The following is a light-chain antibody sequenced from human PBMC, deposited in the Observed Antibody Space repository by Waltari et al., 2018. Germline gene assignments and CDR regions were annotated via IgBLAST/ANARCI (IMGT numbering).Light chain of an antibody. CDR3: QQYYTTPYT. J-gene: IGKJ2*01. CDR1: QSVLYSSNNKNY. CDR2: WAS. Sequence: IVMTQSPDSLAVSPGERATIKCKSSQSVLYSSNNKNYFAWYQQKPGQPPKLLIYWASTRESGVPDRFSGSGSGADFTLTISSLQAEDVAVYYCQQYYTTPYTFGQGTKLEIK. V-gene: IGKV4-1*01.